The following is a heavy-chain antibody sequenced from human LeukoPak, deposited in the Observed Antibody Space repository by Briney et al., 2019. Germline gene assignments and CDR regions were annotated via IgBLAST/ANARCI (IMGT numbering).Heavy chain of an antibody. J-gene: IGHJ4*02. CDR1: GGSISSYY. D-gene: IGHD6-19*01. Sequence: SETLSLTCTVSGGSISSYYWTWIRQPAGKGLEWIGRIHPSGTTSHNPSLKSRVIMSLDMSNNQFSLKVSSVTAADTAVYYCARETEVPGGRSWDFWGQGTLVTVSS. V-gene: IGHV4-4*07. CDR2: IHPSGTT. CDR3: ARETEVPGGRSWDF.